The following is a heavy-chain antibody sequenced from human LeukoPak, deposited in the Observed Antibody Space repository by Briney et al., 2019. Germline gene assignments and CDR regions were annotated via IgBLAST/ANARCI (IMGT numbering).Heavy chain of an antibody. CDR1: GGSISSSSYY. CDR3: ARLPTVTFFDY. V-gene: IGHV4-39*01. J-gene: IGHJ4*02. D-gene: IGHD4-17*01. Sequence: PSETLSLTCTVSGGSISSSSYYWGWIRQPPGKGLEWIGSIYYSGSTYHNLSLKSRVTISVDTSKNQFSLRLSSVTAADTAVYYCARLPTVTFFDYWGQGTLVTVSS. CDR2: IYYSGST.